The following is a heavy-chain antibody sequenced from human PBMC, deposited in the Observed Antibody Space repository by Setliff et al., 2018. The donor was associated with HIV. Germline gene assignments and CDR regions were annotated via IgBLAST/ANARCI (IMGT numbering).Heavy chain of an antibody. D-gene: IGHD3-9*01. J-gene: IGHJ4*02. CDR1: GFTFSSYS. Sequence: PGGSLRLSCAASGFTFSSYSMNWVRQAPGKGLEWISYNGIINGAKHYADSMEGRFTISRDDAKNSLYLQMDSLRAEGTAVYYCVRDRDWAFDYWGQGILVTVSS. CDR2: NGIINGAK. V-gene: IGHV3-48*01. CDR3: VRDRDWAFDY.